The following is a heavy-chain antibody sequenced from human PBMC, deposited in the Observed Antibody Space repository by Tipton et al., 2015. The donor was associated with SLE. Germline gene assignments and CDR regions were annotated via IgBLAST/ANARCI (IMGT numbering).Heavy chain of an antibody. J-gene: IGHJ3*02. CDR3: AKTRGTPYYEILTPSSDAFDI. V-gene: IGHV4-39*07. CDR1: SGSITTGHYF. Sequence: LRLSCAVSSGSITTGHYFWCWIRQPPGKGREWIGGISYRGETYYSPSLKSRGTLSRDTSNNQFSLKLTSVTAADTAVYYCAKTRGTPYYEILTPSSDAFDIWGQGTKVIVFS. D-gene: IGHD3-9*01. CDR2: ISYRGET.